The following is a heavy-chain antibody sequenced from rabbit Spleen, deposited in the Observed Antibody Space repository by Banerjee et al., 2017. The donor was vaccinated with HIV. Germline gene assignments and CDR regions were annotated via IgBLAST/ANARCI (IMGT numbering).Heavy chain of an antibody. J-gene: IGHJ3*01. Sequence: QSLEESGGDLVKPGASLTLTCAASGFDLSSYYYMCWVRQAPGKGPEWIACVAAGVSLTSSYAPWAKGRFSIAKASSPTVTLQLASLTAADTATYFCARAINWAHRGLTLWGQGTLGTVS. V-gene: IGHV1S40*01. CDR1: GFDLSSYYY. CDR3: ARAINWAHRGLTL. D-gene: IGHD1-1*01. CDR2: VAAGVSLTS.